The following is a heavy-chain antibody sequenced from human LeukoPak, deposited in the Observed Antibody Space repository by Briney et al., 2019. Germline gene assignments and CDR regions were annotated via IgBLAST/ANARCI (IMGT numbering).Heavy chain of an antibody. D-gene: IGHD5-12*01. CDR3: ASGYSGYDYLLGY. Sequence: ASVKVSCKASGYTFTGYYMHWVRQPPAQGLGWVGWINTNSGGTNYAQKFQGRVTMTRDTSISTAYMELSRLRSDDTAVYYCASGYSGYDYLLGYWGQGTLVTVSS. J-gene: IGHJ4*02. CDR2: INTNSGGT. CDR1: GYTFTGYY. V-gene: IGHV1-2*02.